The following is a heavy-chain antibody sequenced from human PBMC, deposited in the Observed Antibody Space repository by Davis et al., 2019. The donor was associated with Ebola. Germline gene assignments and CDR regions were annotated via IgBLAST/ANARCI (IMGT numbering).Heavy chain of an antibody. J-gene: IGHJ4*02. CDR3: AKGGGYFDFDY. V-gene: IGHV3-30*18. CDR2: ISYDGSNK. CDR1: GFTLSSYG. D-gene: IGHD4-23*01. Sequence: GESLKISCAASGFTLSSYGMHWVRQAPGKGLEWVAVISYDGSNKYYAGSVKGRFTISRDNSKNTLYLQMDNLRADDTAVYYCAKGGGYFDFDYWGQGTLVTVSS.